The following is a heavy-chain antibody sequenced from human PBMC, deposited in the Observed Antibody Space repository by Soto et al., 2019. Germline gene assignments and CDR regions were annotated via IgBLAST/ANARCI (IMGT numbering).Heavy chain of an antibody. CDR2: VSGSGDST. CDR1: GLISSKDA. Sequence: GGPLRLSCAASGLISSKDAMSGVRQAPGKGLEWVSGVSGSGDSTYYADSVKGRFTISRDNSKNTVYLQMNTLRAEDSAVYYCTKESAASFDSWGQGTLVTVSS. CDR3: TKESAASFDS. V-gene: IGHV3-23*01. D-gene: IGHD2-15*01. J-gene: IGHJ4*02.